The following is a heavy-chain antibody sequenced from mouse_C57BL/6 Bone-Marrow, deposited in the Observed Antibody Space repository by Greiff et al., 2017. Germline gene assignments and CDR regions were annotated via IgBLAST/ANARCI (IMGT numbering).Heavy chain of an antibody. V-gene: IGHV1-78*01. CDR1: GYTFTDHT. D-gene: IGHD2-2*01. CDR2: IYPRDGST. Sequence: QVQLQQSDAELVKPGASVKISCKVSGYTFTDHTIHWMKQRPEQGLEWIGYIYPRDGSTKYNEKFKGKATLTADKSSSTAYMQLNSLTSEYSAVYFCARGGGLRRTAPWFAYWGQGTLVTVSA. J-gene: IGHJ3*01. CDR3: ARGGGLRRTAPWFAY.